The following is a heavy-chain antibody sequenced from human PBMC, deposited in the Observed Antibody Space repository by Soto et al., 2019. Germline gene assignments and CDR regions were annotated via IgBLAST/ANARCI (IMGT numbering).Heavy chain of an antibody. Sequence: PSETLSLTCAVSGYSISLGYYWGWIRQPPGKGLEWIGSIYHSGNTYYNPSLKSRVSISLDTSKNHFSLELTSVTAADTAVYYCARVWSGFEYCSSTSCLNWFDPWGQGTLVTVSS. CDR2: IYHSGNT. V-gene: IGHV4-38-2*01. D-gene: IGHD2-2*01. CDR1: GYSISLGYY. CDR3: ARVWSGFEYCSSTSCLNWFDP. J-gene: IGHJ5*02.